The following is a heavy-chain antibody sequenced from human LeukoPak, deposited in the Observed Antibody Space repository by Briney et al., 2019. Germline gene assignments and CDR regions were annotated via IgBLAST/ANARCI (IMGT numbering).Heavy chain of an antibody. CDR1: GGSFSSGGYY. CDR3: ARMGRDGYNHGLDY. J-gene: IGHJ4*02. CDR2: ISSTGST. V-gene: IGHV4-61*02. D-gene: IGHD5-24*01. Sequence: SETLSLTCTVSGGSFSSGGYYWSWIRQPAGKGLEYLGRISSTGSTNYNPSLRSRVTISLDTSKNHFSLKLSSVTAADTAVYYCARMGRDGYNHGLDYWGQGTLVTVSS.